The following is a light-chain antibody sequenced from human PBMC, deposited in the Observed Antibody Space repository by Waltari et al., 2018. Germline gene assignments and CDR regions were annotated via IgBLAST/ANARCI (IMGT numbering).Light chain of an antibody. CDR2: EGT. CDR1: STDLGSSTL. V-gene: IGLV2-23*01. Sequence: QSALTQPASVSGSPGQSITISCTGSSTDLGSSTLFSWYQHHPDKAPNLLSYEGTERPPGISHRFSGSKSGNTASLTLSTLQAEDEADYYCFSYADGRSLVFGGGTKLTVL. J-gene: IGLJ2*01. CDR3: FSYADGRSLV.